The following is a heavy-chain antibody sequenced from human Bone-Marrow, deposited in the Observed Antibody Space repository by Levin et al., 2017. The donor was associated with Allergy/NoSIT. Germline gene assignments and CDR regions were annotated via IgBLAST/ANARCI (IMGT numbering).Heavy chain of an antibody. J-gene: IGHJ5*02. CDR3: VRLRYYDILTTFNWFDP. CDR2: IFYSGSP. CDR1: GGSIRNSSYS. D-gene: IGHD3-9*01. V-gene: IGHV4-39*01. Sequence: ASETLSLTCTVSGGSIRNSSYSWGWIRQPPGTGLEWLGNIFYSGSPYYNPSLKSRVTMAVDTSKNQFSLKLISVTAADTAVYYCVRLRYYDILTTFNWFDPWSPGSLVTVSS.